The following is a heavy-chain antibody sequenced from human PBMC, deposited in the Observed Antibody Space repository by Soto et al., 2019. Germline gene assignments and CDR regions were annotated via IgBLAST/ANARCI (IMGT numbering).Heavy chain of an antibody. CDR1: GGSISSSSYY. CDR3: ARHRRKGDYVCDY. CDR2: IYYSGST. V-gene: IGHV4-39*01. Sequence: SETLSLTCTVSGGSISSSSYYWGWIRQPPGKGLEWIGSIYYSGSTYYNPSLKSRVTISVDTSKNQFSLKLSSVTAADTAVYYCARHRRKGDYVCDYWGQGTLVTVSS. J-gene: IGHJ4*02. D-gene: IGHD4-17*01.